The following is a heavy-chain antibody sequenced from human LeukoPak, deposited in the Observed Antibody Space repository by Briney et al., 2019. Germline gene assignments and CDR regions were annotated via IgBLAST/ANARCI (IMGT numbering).Heavy chain of an antibody. Sequence: SETLSLTCTVSGGSISSYYWSWIRQPAGKGLEWIGRIYTSGSSNYNPSLKSRVTMSVDTSKNQFSLKLSSVTAADTAVYYCAREYYYDFWSGPAHYYMDVWGKGTTVTVSS. CDR3: AREYYYDFWSGPAHYYMDV. V-gene: IGHV4-4*07. CDR2: IYTSGSS. J-gene: IGHJ6*03. D-gene: IGHD3-3*01. CDR1: GGSISSYY.